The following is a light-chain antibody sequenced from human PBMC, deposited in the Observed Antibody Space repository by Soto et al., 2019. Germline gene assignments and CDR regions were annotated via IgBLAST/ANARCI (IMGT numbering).Light chain of an antibody. CDR2: LGS. CDR1: QSLLHSNGYSY. V-gene: IGKV2-28*01. CDR3: MQALQTPLT. J-gene: IGKJ5*01. Sequence: DIVMTQSPLSLAVTPGEPASISCRSSQSLLHSNGYSYFDWYLQKPGQSPQLLIYLGSNRASGVTDRFSGSGSGTDFTLKISRVEAEDVGVYYCMQALQTPLTFGQGTRLEIK.